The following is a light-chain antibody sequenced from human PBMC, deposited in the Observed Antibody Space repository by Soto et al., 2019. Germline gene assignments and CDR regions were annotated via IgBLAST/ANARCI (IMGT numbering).Light chain of an antibody. CDR3: QQYDSSPLT. CDR2: GAS. V-gene: IGKV3-20*01. Sequence: EIVMTQSPATLSVSPGERATLSCRASQSVSSSYLAWYQQKPGQAPRLLIYGASSRATGMPDRFSGSGSGTDFTLTISRLEPEHFAVYYCQQYDSSPLTFGGGTKVEIK. J-gene: IGKJ4*01. CDR1: QSVSSSY.